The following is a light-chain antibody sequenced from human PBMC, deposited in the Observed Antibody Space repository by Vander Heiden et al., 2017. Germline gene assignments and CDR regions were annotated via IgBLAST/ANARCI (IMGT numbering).Light chain of an antibody. CDR2: DAS. CDR3: QQYDNLSPLT. Sequence: DLHMTQSSPSLSASVGDRVTITCQASQDITNFLNWYQQKPGKAPKLLIYDASNLETGVPSRFSGSGSGTDFTFTISSLQPEDIATYYCQQYDNLSPLTFGGGTKVEIK. CDR1: QDITNF. V-gene: IGKV1-33*01. J-gene: IGKJ4*01.